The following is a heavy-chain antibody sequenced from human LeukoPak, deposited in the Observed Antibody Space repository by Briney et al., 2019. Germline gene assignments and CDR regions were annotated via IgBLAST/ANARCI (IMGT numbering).Heavy chain of an antibody. Sequence: PGGSLRLSCAASGFTFSNYWMSWVRQAPGKGLEWVANIKQDGSEKHYVDSVEGRFTISRDNAKNSLYLHLNSLRAEDTAVYYCAGSSGWYFDYWGRGTLVTVSS. D-gene: IGHD6-19*01. CDR1: GFTFSNYW. J-gene: IGHJ4*02. CDR3: AGSSGWYFDY. V-gene: IGHV3-7*03. CDR2: IKQDGSEK.